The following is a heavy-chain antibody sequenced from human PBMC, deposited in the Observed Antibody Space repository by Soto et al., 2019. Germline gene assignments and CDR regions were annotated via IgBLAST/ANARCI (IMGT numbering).Heavy chain of an antibody. Sequence: SVKVSCKASGGTFSSYAISWVRQAPGQGLEWMGGIIPIFGTANYAQKFQGRVTITADESTSTAYMELSSLRSEDTAVYYCARVYSYARGYYGMDVWGQGTTVTVSS. CDR3: ARVYSYARGYYGMDV. CDR2: IIPIFGTA. CDR1: GGTFSSYA. J-gene: IGHJ6*02. V-gene: IGHV1-69*13. D-gene: IGHD5-18*01.